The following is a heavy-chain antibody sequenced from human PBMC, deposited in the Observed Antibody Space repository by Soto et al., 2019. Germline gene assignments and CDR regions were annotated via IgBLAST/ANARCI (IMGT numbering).Heavy chain of an antibody. J-gene: IGHJ4*02. CDR1: GGSFSGYY. V-gene: IGHV4-34*01. CDR3: ARGPPSFHIVVVTARFPFDY. D-gene: IGHD2-21*02. CDR2: INHSGST. Sequence: QVQLQQWGAGLLKPSETLSLTCAVYGGSFSGYYWSWIRQPPGKGLEWIGEINHSGSTNYNPSLKSRVTISVDTSKNQFSLKLSSVTAADTAVYYCARGPPSFHIVVVTARFPFDYWGQGTLVTVSS.